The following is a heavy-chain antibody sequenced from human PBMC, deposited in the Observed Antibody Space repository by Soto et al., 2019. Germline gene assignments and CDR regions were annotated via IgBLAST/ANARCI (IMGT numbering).Heavy chain of an antibody. Sequence: SETLSLTCTVSGGSISSGGYYWSWIRQHPGKGLEWIGYIYYSGSTYYNPSLKSRVTISVDTSKNQFSLRLTSVIAADTAVYYCARDMPYGAGSLAGCDYWGQGILVTVSS. V-gene: IGHV4-31*03. CDR3: ARDMPYGAGSLAGCDY. J-gene: IGHJ4*02. CDR2: IYYSGST. D-gene: IGHD1-26*01. CDR1: GGSISSGGYY.